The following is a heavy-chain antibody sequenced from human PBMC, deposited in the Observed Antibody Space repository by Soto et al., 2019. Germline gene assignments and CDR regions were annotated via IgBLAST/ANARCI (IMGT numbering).Heavy chain of an antibody. Sequence: SQSLSLTGAMSGGNVANNSAAWNWIRPSPSRVLEWLGRTYYRSKWYNDYAVSVKSRITINPDTSKNQFSLQLNSVTPEDTAVYYCAREGLELYYYYGMDVWGQGTTVSVS. J-gene: IGHJ6*02. CDR2: TYYRSKWYN. V-gene: IGHV6-1*01. CDR1: GGNVANNSAA. D-gene: IGHD1-7*01. CDR3: AREGLELYYYYGMDV.